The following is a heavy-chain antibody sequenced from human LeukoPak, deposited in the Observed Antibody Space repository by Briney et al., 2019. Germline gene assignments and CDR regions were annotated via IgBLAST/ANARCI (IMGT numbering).Heavy chain of an antibody. J-gene: IGHJ4*02. V-gene: IGHV1-2*04. D-gene: IGHD4-23*01. CDR2: INPNSGGT. CDR1: GYTFTGYY. CDR3: ARNSRVASTSGLNY. Sequence: ASVKVSCTASGYTFTGYYMHWVRQPPGQGLEWMGWINPNSGGTNYAQNFQGWVTMTRDTSISTAYMELSRLRSDDTAVYYCARNSRVASTSGLNYWGRGTLVTVSS.